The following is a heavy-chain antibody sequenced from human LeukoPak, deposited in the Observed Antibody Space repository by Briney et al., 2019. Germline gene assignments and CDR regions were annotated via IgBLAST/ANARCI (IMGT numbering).Heavy chain of an antibody. CDR1: GGSFSGYY. Sequence: SETLSLTCAVYGGSFSGYYWSWIRQPPGKGLEWIGEINHSGSTNYNPSLKSRVTISVDTSKNQFSLKLSSVTAADTAVYYCASRGALGYCSSTSCYIRDWGQGTLVTVSS. V-gene: IGHV4-34*01. J-gene: IGHJ4*02. D-gene: IGHD2-2*01. CDR3: ASRGALGYCSSTSCYIRD. CDR2: INHSGST.